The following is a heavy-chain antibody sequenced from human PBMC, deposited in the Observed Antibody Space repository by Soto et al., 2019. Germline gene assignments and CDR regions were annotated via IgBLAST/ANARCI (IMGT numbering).Heavy chain of an antibody. CDR2: IYYSGST. D-gene: IGHD1-26*01. V-gene: IGHV4-59*01. CDR1: GGSISSYY. CDR3: ARDSRKWYFDD. Sequence: SETLSLTCTVSGGSISSYYWSWIRQPPGKGLEWIGYIYYSGSTNYNPSLKSRVTISVDTSKNQFSLKLSSVTAADTAVYYCARDSRKWYFDDWGQGTLVTVSS. J-gene: IGHJ4*02.